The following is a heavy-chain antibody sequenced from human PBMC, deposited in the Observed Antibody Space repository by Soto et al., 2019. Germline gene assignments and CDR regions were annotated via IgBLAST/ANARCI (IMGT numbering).Heavy chain of an antibody. CDR1: GLPITSRRYV. Sequence: PTLTCTVSGLPITSRRYVWCCIRQPPVKGLEWIGSIYYSGSTYYNLSLKSRVTISVDTSKNQFSLKLSSVTAADTAVYYCARHILYYDILTGYYNGYFQHWGQGTLVTVS. V-gene: IGHV4-39*01. J-gene: IGHJ1*01. CDR3: ARHILYYDILTGYYNGYFQH. CDR2: IYYSGST. D-gene: IGHD3-9*01.